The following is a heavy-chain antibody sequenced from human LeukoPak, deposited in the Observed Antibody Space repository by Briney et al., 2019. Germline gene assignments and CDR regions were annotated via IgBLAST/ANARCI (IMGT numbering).Heavy chain of an antibody. D-gene: IGHD3-22*01. CDR1: GYTFTAYY. CDR2: INPNSGGT. J-gene: IGHJ4*02. V-gene: IGHV1-2*02. CDR3: ARAYYYYDSSGYYPIDY. Sequence: ASVKVSCKASGYTFTAYYMHWVRQAPGQGLEWMGWINPNSGGTNYAQKFQGRVTMTRDTSISTAYMELSRLRSDDTAVYYCARAYYYYDSSGYYPIDYWGQGTLVTVSS.